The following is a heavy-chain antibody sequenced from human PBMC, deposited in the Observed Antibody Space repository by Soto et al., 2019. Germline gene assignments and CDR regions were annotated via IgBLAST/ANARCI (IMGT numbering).Heavy chain of an antibody. CDR3: AKDISHADYYYYGMDV. V-gene: IGHV3-30*18. Sequence: GGSLRLSCAASGFTFSSYGMHWVRQAPGKGLEWVAVISYDGSNKYYADSVKGRFTISRDNSKNTLYLQMNSLRAEDTAVYYCAKDISHADYYYYGMDVWGQGTTVTVSS. D-gene: IGHD3-9*01. J-gene: IGHJ6*02. CDR1: GFTFSSYG. CDR2: ISYDGSNK.